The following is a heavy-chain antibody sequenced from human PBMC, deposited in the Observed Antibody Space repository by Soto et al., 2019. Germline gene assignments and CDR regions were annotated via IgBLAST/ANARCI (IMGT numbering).Heavy chain of an antibody. CDR1: GASISSNNW. D-gene: IGHD4-17*01. CDR3: ATEGRGHDYGRFDH. CDR2: MYHSVTT. J-gene: IGHJ4*02. Sequence: SETLSLTCAVSGASISSNNWWSWVRQSPGKGLEWIGEMYHSVTTNYNPSLRSRVIISLDESNNQFSLRVTSVTAADTAVYFCATEGRGHDYGRFDHWGQGILVTVSS. V-gene: IGHV4-4*02.